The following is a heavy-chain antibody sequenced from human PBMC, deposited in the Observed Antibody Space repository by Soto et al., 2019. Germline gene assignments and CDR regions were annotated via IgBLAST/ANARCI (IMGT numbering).Heavy chain of an antibody. Sequence: PGKGLEWMGRIDPSDSYTNYSPSFQGRFTISRDNAKNTLYLQMNSLIAEDTAVYHSARDMVAAYRAFDYLVHRTFVIVSS. CDR3: ARDMVAAYRAFDY. CDR2: IDPSDSYT. V-gene: IGHV5-10-1*01. J-gene: IGHJ4*01. D-gene: IGHD2-15*01.